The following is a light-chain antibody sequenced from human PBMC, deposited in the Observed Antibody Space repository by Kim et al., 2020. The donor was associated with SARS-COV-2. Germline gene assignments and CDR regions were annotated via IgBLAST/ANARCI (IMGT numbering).Light chain of an antibody. CDR1: SSNIGNND. CDR3: GTWDGSLSVGV. Sequence: QKVPNSCSGGSSNIGNNDVSWYQHCPVTAPKLLIYDNKKRPAGIPERFSGSKSGTSATLGITGLQTGDEADYYCGTWDGSLSVGVFGGGTKLTVL. CDR2: DNK. J-gene: IGLJ2*01. V-gene: IGLV1-51*01.